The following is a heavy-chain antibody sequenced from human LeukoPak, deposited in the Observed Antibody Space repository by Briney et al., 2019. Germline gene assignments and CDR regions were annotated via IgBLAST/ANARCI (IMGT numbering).Heavy chain of an antibody. J-gene: IGHJ4*02. CDR2: ISYAGGNE. V-gene: IGHV3-30-3*01. CDR3: ARDIAPIAARLLGVAGTNDY. D-gene: IGHD6-6*01. CDR1: GFTFSSYA. Sequence: GGSLRLSCAASGFTFSSYAMSWVRQAPGKGLEWVAVISYAGGNEYYADSVKGRFTISRDNSKNSLYLQMNSLRAEDTAVYYCARDIAPIAARLLGVAGTNDYWGQGTLVTVSS.